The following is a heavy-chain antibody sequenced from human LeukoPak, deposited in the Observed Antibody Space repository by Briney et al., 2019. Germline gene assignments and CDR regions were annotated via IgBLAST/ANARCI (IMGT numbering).Heavy chain of an antibody. D-gene: IGHD5-18*01. CDR1: GGSFSGYY. Sequence: SETLSLTCAVYGGSFSGYYWSWIGQPPGKGLEWIGEINHSGSTNYNPSLKSRVTISVDTSKNQFSLKLSSVTAADTAVYYCARGRAAMVTVDYWGQGTLVTVSS. J-gene: IGHJ4*02. CDR3: ARGRAAMVTVDY. V-gene: IGHV4-34*01. CDR2: INHSGST.